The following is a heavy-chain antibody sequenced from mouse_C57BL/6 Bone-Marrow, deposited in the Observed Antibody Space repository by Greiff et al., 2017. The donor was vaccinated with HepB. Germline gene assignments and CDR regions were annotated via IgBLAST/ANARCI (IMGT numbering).Heavy chain of an antibody. CDR3: ARRLRYWYFDV. D-gene: IGHD1-1*01. Sequence: EVQLVESGPGLVKPSQSLSLTCSVTGYSITSGYYWNWIRQFPGNKLEWMGYISYDGSNNYNPSLKNRISITRDTSKNQFFLKLNSVTTEDTATYYCARRLRYWYFDVWGTGTTVTVSS. J-gene: IGHJ1*03. CDR1: GYSITSGYY. CDR2: ISYDGSN. V-gene: IGHV3-6*01.